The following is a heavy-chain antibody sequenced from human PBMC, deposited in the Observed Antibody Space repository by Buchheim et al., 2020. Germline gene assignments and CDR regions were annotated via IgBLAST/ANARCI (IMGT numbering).Heavy chain of an antibody. J-gene: IGHJ6*02. Sequence: EVQLVESGGGLVQPGGSLRLSCAASGFTFSSSWMSWVRQAPGKGLEWVANIKHDGSEKYYVDSVKGRFTISRDNAKNSVYLQMNSLRAEDTAVYYCARDNYYRLDVWGQGTT. CDR2: IKHDGSEK. V-gene: IGHV3-7*01. CDR3: ARDNYYRLDV. CDR1: GFTFSSSW.